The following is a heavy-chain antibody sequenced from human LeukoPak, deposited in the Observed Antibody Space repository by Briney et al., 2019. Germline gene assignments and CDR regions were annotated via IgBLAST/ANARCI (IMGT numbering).Heavy chain of an antibody. V-gene: IGHV3-23*01. CDR2: ISGNGGST. CDR1: GFTFSSSA. CDR3: AKKGHWGWAHFDY. D-gene: IGHD7-27*01. J-gene: IGHJ4*02. Sequence: PGGSLRLSCAASGFTFSSSAVSWVRQAPGKGLEWVSAISGNGGSTYYADSVKGRFTISRDNSKNTLYLQMNSLRAEDTAVYYCAKKGHWGWAHFDYWGQGTLVTVSS.